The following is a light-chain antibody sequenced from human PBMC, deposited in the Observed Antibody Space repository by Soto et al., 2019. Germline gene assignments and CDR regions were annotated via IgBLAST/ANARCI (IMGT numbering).Light chain of an antibody. Sequence: EIVMTQSPATLSVPPGERATLSCRASQSVSSNLAWYQQKPGQAPRLLIYGASTRATGIPARFSGSGSGTDFTLTINRLEPEDFAVYYCQQYGSSGTFGQGTKVDIK. CDR2: GAS. J-gene: IGKJ1*01. CDR1: QSVSSN. CDR3: QQYGSSGT. V-gene: IGKV3-15*01.